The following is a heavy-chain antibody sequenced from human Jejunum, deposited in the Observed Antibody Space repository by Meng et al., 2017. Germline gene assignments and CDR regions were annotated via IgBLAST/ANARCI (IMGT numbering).Heavy chain of an antibody. V-gene: IGHV3-23*01. J-gene: IGHJ5*02. CDR1: GFTFSSYA. CDR2: ISGVGANT. Sequence: EVQVLESGGGLVQPGGSLRLSCAASGFTFSSYAMSWVRQAPGKGLEWVSAISGVGANTYYADSVRGRFTISRDNSKNTLFLQMNSLRAEDTAVYYCAKQHLGWLPSSWGQGTLVTVSS. CDR3: AKQHLGWLPSS. D-gene: IGHD3-3*01.